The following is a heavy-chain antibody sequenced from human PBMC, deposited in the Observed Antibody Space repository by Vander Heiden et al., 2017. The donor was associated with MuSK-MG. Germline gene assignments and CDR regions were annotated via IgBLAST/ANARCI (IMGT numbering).Heavy chain of an antibody. Sequence: EVQLLESGGGLVQPGGSLRLSVAASGFTFGSYAMSWVRQAPGKGLEWVSAISGSGGSTYYADSVKGRFTISRDNSKNTLYLQMNSLRAEDTAVYYCAKDEGNRMATIQLDYWGQGTLVTVSS. CDR1: GFTFGSYA. CDR2: ISGSGGST. J-gene: IGHJ4*02. D-gene: IGHD5-12*01. V-gene: IGHV3-23*01. CDR3: AKDEGNRMATIQLDY.